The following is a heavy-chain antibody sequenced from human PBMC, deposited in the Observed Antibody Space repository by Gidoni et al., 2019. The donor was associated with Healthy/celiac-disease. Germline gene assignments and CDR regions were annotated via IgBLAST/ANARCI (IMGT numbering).Heavy chain of an antibody. D-gene: IGHD2-15*01. V-gene: IGHV4-59*01. CDR3: ARGEGPEGYCSGGSCFAYYYYGMDV. CDR1: GGSISSSY. CDR2: IYYSGST. J-gene: IGHJ6*02. Sequence: QLQESGPGLVKPSETLSLTCTVSGGSISSSYWSWIRQPPGKGLEWIGYIYYSGSTNYNPSLKSRVTISVDTSKNQFSLKLSSVTAADTAVYYCARGEGPEGYCSGGSCFAYYYYGMDVWGQGTTVTVSS.